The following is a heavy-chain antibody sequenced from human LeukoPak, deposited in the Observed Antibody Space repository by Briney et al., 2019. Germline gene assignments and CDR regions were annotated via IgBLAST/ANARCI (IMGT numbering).Heavy chain of an antibody. J-gene: IGHJ4*02. CDR1: GYTFTSNG. D-gene: IGHD5-18*01. V-gene: IGHV1-18*01. CDR3: ARVAGGYSYGYEDY. CDR2: ISAYSGHT. Sequence: ASMKVSCKASGYTFTSNGISWVRQAPGQGLEWMGWISAYSGHTNYARYLQGRVTMTTDTAARTAYMELRSLRSDDTAMYYCARVAGGYSYGYEDYWGQGTLVTVSS.